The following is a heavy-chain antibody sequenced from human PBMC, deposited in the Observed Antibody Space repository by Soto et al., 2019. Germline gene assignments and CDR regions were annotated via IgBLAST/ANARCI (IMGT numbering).Heavy chain of an antibody. Sequence: QAQLVQSGAEVKKPGSSVKVSCKASGGTFSSYAISWVRQAPGQGLEWMGGIIPIFGTANYAQKFQGRVTITADESTSTAYMELSSLRSEDTAVYYCRVEMATITDYYYGMDVWGQGTTVTVSS. CDR2: IIPIFGTA. V-gene: IGHV1-69*12. CDR3: RVEMATITDYYYGMDV. D-gene: IGHD5-12*01. J-gene: IGHJ6*02. CDR1: GGTFSSYA.